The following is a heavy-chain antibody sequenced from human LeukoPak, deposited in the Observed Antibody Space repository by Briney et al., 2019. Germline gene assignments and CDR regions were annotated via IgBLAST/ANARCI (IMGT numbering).Heavy chain of an antibody. CDR2: IDIRSTGT. D-gene: IGHD2-8*02. V-gene: IGHV3-23*05. Sequence: GGSLRLSCAVSGFTFSSHAMNWVRQAPGKGLEWIAGIDIRSTGTYYADSVKGRFTISRDDSKNTLYLQMNTLSVEDTAVYYCAKLLGTMWPMWGLDVWGQGTTVTVSS. J-gene: IGHJ6*02. CDR1: GFTFSSHA. CDR3: AKLLGTMWPMWGLDV.